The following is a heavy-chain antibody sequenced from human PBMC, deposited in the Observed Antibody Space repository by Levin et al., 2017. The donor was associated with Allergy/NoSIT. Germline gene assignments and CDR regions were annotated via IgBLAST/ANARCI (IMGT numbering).Heavy chain of an antibody. CDR3: ATSSSPPSYYHFYMDV. D-gene: IGHD2-2*01. V-gene: IGHV3-72*01. CDR1: GFTLSDHY. J-gene: IGHJ6*03. CDR2: ARNKANSYTT. Sequence: LSLTCAASGFTLSDHYLDWVRQAPGKGLEWVGRARNKANSYTTEYAASVKGRFTISRDESKNSLYLQMNSLKTEDPAVYYCATSSSPPSYYHFYMDVWGKGTTVTVSS.